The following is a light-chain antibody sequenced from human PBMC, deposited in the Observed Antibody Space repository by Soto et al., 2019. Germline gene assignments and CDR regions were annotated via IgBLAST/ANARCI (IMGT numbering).Light chain of an antibody. Sequence: DIQLTQSPSFLSASVGDRVTITCRASQGISSYLAWYQQKPGKAPKLLIYAASTLQSGVPSRFSGSGSGTEFTLPISSLQPEYFATYYCQQPPGFGGGTKVEIK. CDR3: QQPPG. CDR1: QGISSY. CDR2: AAS. J-gene: IGKJ4*01. V-gene: IGKV1-9*01.